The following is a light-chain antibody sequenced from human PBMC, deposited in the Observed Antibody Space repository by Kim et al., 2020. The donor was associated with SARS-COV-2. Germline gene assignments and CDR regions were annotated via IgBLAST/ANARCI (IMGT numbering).Light chain of an antibody. J-gene: IGKJ1*01. V-gene: IGKV3-20*01. CDR1: QSVGSNY. CDR3: QQYATSPRT. CDR2: GAS. Sequence: EIVLTQSPGTLSLSPGERATLSCRASQSVGSNYLAWYQQKRGQTPRLLFYGASSRTTGIPDRFSGSGSGTDFTLTISRLEPEDFAVYYCQQYATSPRTFGQGTKVDIK.